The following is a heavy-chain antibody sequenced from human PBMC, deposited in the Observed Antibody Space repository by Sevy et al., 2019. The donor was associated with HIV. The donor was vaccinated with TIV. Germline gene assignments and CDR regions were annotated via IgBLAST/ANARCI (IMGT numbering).Heavy chain of an antibody. D-gene: IGHD5-12*01. J-gene: IGHJ4*02. CDR3: ARVRGYNFAFDY. CDR1: GYTFTGYY. CDR2: INPNSGGT. Sequence: ASVKVSCKASGYTFTGYYMHWVRQAPGQGLEWMGWINPNSGGTNYAQKFQGRVTMTRDTSISTAYMELSRLGSDDTAVYYCARVRGYNFAFDYWGQGTLVTVSS. V-gene: IGHV1-2*02.